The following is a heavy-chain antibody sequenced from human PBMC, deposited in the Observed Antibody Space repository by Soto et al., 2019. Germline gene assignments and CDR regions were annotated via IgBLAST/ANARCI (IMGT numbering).Heavy chain of an antibody. V-gene: IGHV4-39*01. CDR3: ARWDYYYYYGMDV. CDR2: IYYSGST. Sequence: LETLSLTCTVSGGSISSSSYYWGWIRQPPGKGLEWIGSIYYSGSTYYNPSLKSRVTISVDTSKNQFSLKLSSVTAADTAVYYCARWDYYYYYGMDVWGQGTTVTVSS. J-gene: IGHJ6*02. CDR1: GGSISSSSYY.